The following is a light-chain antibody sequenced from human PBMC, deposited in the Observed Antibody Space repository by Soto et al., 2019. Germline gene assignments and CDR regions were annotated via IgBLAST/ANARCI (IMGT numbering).Light chain of an antibody. Sequence: EIVMTQSPATLSVSPGERATLSCRASQSVSILLAWYQQKPGQAPRLLIYGASSRATGIPDRFSGSGSGTDFTLTISGLEPEDSAAYYCQRHGATFGQGTKVDIK. CDR3: QRHGAT. V-gene: IGKV3D-15*01. CDR2: GAS. CDR1: QSVSIL. J-gene: IGKJ1*01.